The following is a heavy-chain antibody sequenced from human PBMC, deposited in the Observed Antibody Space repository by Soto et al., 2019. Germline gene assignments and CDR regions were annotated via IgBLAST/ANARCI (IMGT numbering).Heavy chain of an antibody. Sequence: ASVKVSCKASGYTFTSYGISWVRQAPGQGLEWMGWISAYNGNTNYAQKLQGRVTMTTDTSTSTAYMELRSLRSDDTAVYYCARDWSSARYHNPPFDYWGQGTVVTVSS. CDR3: ARDWSSARYHNPPFDY. V-gene: IGHV1-18*01. D-gene: IGHD3-22*01. CDR1: GYTFTSYG. CDR2: ISAYNGNT. J-gene: IGHJ4*02.